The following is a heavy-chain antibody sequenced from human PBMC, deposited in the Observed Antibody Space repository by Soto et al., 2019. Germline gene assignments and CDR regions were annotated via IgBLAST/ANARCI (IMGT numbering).Heavy chain of an antibody. CDR3: TTGKPTYYYGSGSYYPDY. CDR2: IKSKTDGGTT. D-gene: IGHD3-10*01. J-gene: IGHJ4*02. Sequence: GGSLRLSCAASGFTFSNAWMSWVRQAPGKGLEWVGRIKSKTDGGTTDYAAPVKGRFTISRDDSKNTLYLQMNSLKTEDTAVYYCTTGKPTYYYGSGSYYPDYWGQGTLVTVSS. V-gene: IGHV3-15*01. CDR1: GFTFSNAW.